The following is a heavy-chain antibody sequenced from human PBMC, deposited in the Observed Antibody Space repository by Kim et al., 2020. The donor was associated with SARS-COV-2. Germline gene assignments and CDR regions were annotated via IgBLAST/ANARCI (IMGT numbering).Heavy chain of an antibody. J-gene: IGHJ6*02. D-gene: IGHD3-22*01. Sequence: SETLSLTCTVSGGSISGSSYYWGWIRQPPGKGLEWIGSIYYSGSTYYNPSLKSRVTISVDTSKNQFSLKLSSVIAADTAVYYCVVLSSGYSPLYGMDVWGQGTTITVSS. CDR1: GGSISGSSYY. CDR2: IYYSGST. V-gene: IGHV4-39*01. CDR3: VVLSSGYSPLYGMDV.